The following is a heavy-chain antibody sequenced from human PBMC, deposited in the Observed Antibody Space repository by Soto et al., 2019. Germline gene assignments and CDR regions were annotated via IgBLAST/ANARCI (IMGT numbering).Heavy chain of an antibody. J-gene: IGHJ4*02. CDR1: GYTFTSYA. Sequence: QVQLVQSGAEVKKPGASVKVSCKASGYTFTSYAMHWVRQAPGQRLEWMGWINAGNGNTKYSQKFHGRVTITRDTSASPAYIELSSLRSEDTAVYYCATSKGDYDSSVYPFDYWGQGTLVTVSS. V-gene: IGHV1-3*01. D-gene: IGHD3-22*01. CDR2: INAGNGNT. CDR3: ATSKGDYDSSVYPFDY.